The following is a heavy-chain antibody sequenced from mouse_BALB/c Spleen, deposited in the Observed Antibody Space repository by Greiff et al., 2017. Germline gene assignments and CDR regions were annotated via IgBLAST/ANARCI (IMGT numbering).Heavy chain of an antibody. V-gene: IGHV3-8*02. CDR3: ARFYDALYYFDY. CDR2: ISYSGST. CDR1: GDSITSGY. D-gene: IGHD2-3*01. J-gene: IGHJ2*01. Sequence: EVMLVESGPSLVKPSQTLSLTCSVTGDSITSGYWNWIRKFPGNKLEYMGYISYSGSTYYNPSLKSRISITRDTSKNQYYLQLNSVTTEDTATYYCARFYDALYYFDYWGQGTTLTVSS.